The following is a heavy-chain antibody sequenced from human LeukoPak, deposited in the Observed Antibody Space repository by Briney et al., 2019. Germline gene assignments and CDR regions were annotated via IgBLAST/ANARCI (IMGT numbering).Heavy chain of an antibody. Sequence: PSETLSLTCSVSGGSVSSTTYYWGWIRQPPGKGLEWIGSISYGGSTYYNPSLKSRLTISVDTSKNQFSLELSSVTAADTAVYFCARSRYDSGTYALEEWGQRTLVTVSS. CDR3: ARSRYDSGTYALEE. CDR1: GGSVSSTTYY. D-gene: IGHD3-10*01. CDR2: ISYGGST. J-gene: IGHJ4*02. V-gene: IGHV4-39*01.